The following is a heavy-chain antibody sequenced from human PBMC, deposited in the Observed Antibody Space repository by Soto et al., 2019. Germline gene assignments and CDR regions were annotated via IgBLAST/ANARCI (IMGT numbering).Heavy chain of an antibody. CDR3: ARGRFSDGRRYSSSWPYYFDY. J-gene: IGHJ4*02. Sequence: SETLSLTCTVSGGSISSYYWSWIRQPPGKGLEWIGYIYYSGSTNYNPSLKSRVTISVDTSKNQFSLKLSSVTAADTAVYYCARGRFSDGRRYSSSWPYYFDYWGQGTLVTVSS. D-gene: IGHD6-13*01. CDR1: GGSISSYY. CDR2: IYYSGST. V-gene: IGHV4-59*12.